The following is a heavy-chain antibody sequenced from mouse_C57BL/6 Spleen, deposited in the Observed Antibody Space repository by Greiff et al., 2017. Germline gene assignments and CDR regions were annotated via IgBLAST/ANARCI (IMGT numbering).Heavy chain of an antibody. CDR3: AAYYYGSSYDYAMDY. CDR2: INPSNGGT. V-gene: IGHV1-53*01. J-gene: IGHJ4*01. D-gene: IGHD1-1*01. Sequence: QVQLQQPGTELVKPGASVKLSCKASGYTFTSYWMHWVKQRPGQGLEWIGNINPSNGGTNYNEKFKSKATLTVDKSSSTAYMQLSSLTSEDSAVYDCAAYYYGSSYDYAMDYWGQGTSVTVSS. CDR1: GYTFTSYW.